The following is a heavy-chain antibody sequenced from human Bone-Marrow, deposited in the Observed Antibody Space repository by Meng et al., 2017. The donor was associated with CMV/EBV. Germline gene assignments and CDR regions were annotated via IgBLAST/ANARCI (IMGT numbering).Heavy chain of an antibody. J-gene: IGHJ4*02. Sequence: GESLKISCAASGFTFSSYSMNWVRQAPGKGLEWVAVISYDGSNKYYADSVKGRFTISRDNSKNTLYLQMNSLRAEDTAVYYCARDIVVVIAMIFDYWGQGTLVTVSS. CDR2: ISYDGSNK. CDR1: GFTFSSYS. V-gene: IGHV3-30*03. CDR3: ARDIVVVIAMIFDY. D-gene: IGHD2-21*01.